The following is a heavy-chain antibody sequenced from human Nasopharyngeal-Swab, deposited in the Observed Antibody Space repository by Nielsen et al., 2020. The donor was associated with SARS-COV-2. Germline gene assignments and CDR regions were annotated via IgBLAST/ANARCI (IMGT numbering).Heavy chain of an antibody. J-gene: IGHJ6*03. CDR3: ARYGGSYYRGYMDV. CDR2: IYYSGST. CDR1: GGSVSSGSYY. V-gene: IGHV4-61*01. Sequence: SETLSLTCTVSGGSVSSGSYYWSWIRQPPGKGLEWIGYIYYSGSTNYNPSLKSRVTISVDTSKNQFSLKLSSVTAADTAVYYCARYGGSYYRGYMDVWGKGTTVTVSS. D-gene: IGHD1-26*01.